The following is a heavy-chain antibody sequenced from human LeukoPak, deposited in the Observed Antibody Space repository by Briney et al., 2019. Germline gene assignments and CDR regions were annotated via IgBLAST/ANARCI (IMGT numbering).Heavy chain of an antibody. Sequence: GASVKVSCKASGYTFNSYPLTWVRQALGVGFEWVGWITADNFNTNYAQKFQGRVTLTKETSTNTAYMEMRSLMSDDTAVYYCARVRTPFGVVASPDALDVWGQGTAVTVSS. CDR1: GYTFNSYP. D-gene: IGHD3-3*01. CDR2: ITADNFNT. V-gene: IGHV1-18*01. CDR3: ARVRTPFGVVASPDALDV. J-gene: IGHJ3*01.